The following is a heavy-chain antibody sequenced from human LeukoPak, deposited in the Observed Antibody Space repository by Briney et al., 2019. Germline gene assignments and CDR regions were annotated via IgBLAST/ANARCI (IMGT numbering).Heavy chain of an antibody. D-gene: IGHD3-22*01. CDR1: GYTFTSYG. J-gene: IGHJ4*02. Sequence: GASVKVSCKASGYTFTSYGISWVRQAPGQGLEWMGWISAYNGNTNYAQKLQGRVTMTTDTSTSTAYMELRSLRSDDTAVYYCARDRAPYYYDSSGYDYWGQGTLVTVSS. V-gene: IGHV1-18*01. CDR2: ISAYNGNT. CDR3: ARDRAPYYYDSSGYDY.